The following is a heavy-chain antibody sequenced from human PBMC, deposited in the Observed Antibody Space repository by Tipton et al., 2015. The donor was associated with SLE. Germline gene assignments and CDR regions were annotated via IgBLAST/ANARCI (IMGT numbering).Heavy chain of an antibody. CDR3: ASGPSSIAALTWFDP. Sequence: TLSLTCTVSGGSISSYYWGWIRQPPGKGLEWIGYIYYSGSTYYNPSFKSRVTISLDTSKNQFSLELTSVTAADTAVYYCASGPSSIAALTWFDPWGQGTLVTVSS. CDR2: IYYSGST. CDR1: GGSISSYY. D-gene: IGHD6-6*01. V-gene: IGHV4-59*12. J-gene: IGHJ5*02.